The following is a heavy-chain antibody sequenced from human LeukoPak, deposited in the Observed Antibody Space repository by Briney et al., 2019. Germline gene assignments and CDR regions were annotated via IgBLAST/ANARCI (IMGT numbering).Heavy chain of an antibody. J-gene: IGHJ6*04. Sequence: GGSLRLSCAASGFTFSSYEMNWVRRAPGKGLEWVSYISSSGSTIYYADSVKGRFTISRDNAKNSLYLQMNSLRAEDTAVCYCAELGITMIGGVWGKGTTVTISS. CDR2: ISSSGSTI. V-gene: IGHV3-48*03. CDR3: AELGITMIGGV. D-gene: IGHD3-10*02. CDR1: GFTFSSYE.